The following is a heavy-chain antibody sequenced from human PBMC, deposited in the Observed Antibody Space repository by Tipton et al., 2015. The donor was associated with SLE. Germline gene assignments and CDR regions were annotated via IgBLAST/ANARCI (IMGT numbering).Heavy chain of an antibody. Sequence: TLSLTCTVSGGSISSYYWSWSRQPPGKGLEWIGYIYYSGSTNYNPSLKSRVTISVDTSKNQFSLKLSSVTAADTAVYYCARDCYCANSAGFDYWGQGTLVTVSS. J-gene: IGHJ4*02. CDR1: GGSISSYY. D-gene: IGHD4/OR15-4a*01. V-gene: IGHV4-59*01. CDR3: ARDCYCANSAGFDY. CDR2: IYYSGST.